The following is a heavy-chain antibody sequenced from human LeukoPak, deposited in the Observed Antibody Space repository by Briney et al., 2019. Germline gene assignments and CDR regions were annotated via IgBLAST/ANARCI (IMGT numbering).Heavy chain of an antibody. CDR2: IYYSGST. Sequence: SETLSLTCAVSGGSISSSNWWSWVRQPPGKGLEWIGYIYYSGSTYYNPSLKSRVTISADTSKNQFSLKLSSVTAADTAVYYCARAYGDHVVGLDYWGQGTLVTVSS. V-gene: IGHV4-30-4*01. CDR1: GGSISSSNW. J-gene: IGHJ4*02. CDR3: ARAYGDHVVGLDY. D-gene: IGHD4-17*01.